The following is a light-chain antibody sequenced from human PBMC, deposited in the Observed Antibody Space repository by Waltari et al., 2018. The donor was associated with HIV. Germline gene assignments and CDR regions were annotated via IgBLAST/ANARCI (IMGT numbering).Light chain of an antibody. J-gene: IGLJ1*01. V-gene: IGLV2-14*01. CDR1: TMDVGGYTY. CDR3: SSYTSSISYV. Sequence: QSALTQPASVSGSPGPSITISCTGTTMDVGGYTYFSWYQQHPGNAPKLMIYEVSNRPSGVSNRFSGSKSGNTASLTISGLQAEDEADYYCSSYTSSISYVFGTGTKVTVL. CDR2: EVS.